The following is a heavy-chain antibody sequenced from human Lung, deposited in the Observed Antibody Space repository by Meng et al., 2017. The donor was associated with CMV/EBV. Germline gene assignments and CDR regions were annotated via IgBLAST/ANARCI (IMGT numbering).Heavy chain of an antibody. CDR3: TTPSGDYESSGYYFMD. V-gene: IGHV3-73*01. Sequence: GEXXKIPCAASGFTFSGAAMHWVRLASGKGLEWVVRIRSRLKNYATAYAASVKGRFSISRDDSGHTAYLQMNSLKTEDTAVYYCTTPSGDYESSGYYFMDXGQGXLVTVSS. CDR1: GFTFSGAA. D-gene: IGHD3-22*01. CDR2: IRSRLKNYAT. J-gene: IGHJ4*02.